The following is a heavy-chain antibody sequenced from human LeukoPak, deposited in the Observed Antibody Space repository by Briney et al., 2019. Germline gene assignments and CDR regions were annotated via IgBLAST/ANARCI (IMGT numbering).Heavy chain of an antibody. CDR2: MSGSAGST. Sequence: GGSLRLSCAVSGFTISSYAMSWVRQAPGKGLEWVSAMSGSAGSTYYADSVKGRITISRDNSKNMLYLEMNSLRAEDTAVYYCAKDGERFLEWSPLLGYWGQGTLVTVST. CDR3: AKDGERFLEWSPLLGY. V-gene: IGHV3-23*01. CDR1: GFTISSYA. D-gene: IGHD3-3*01. J-gene: IGHJ4*02.